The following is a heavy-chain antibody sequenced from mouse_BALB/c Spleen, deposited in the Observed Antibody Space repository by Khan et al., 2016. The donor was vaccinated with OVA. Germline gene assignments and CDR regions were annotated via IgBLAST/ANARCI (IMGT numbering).Heavy chain of an antibody. J-gene: IGHJ1*01. CDR2: IDPANGNT. CDR1: GFNIKDTY. Sequence: VQLQQAGAELVKPGASVKLSCTASGFNIKDTYMHWVKQRPEQGLEWIGRIDPANGNTKYDPKFQGKANITADTSSNTAYLQLSSLTSEDAAVYYGARWDWYFDVWGAGTTVTVSS. CDR3: ARWDWYFDV. V-gene: IGHV14-3*02.